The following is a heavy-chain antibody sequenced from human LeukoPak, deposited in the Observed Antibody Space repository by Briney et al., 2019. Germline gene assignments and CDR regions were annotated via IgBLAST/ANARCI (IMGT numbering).Heavy chain of an antibody. J-gene: IGHJ1*01. D-gene: IGHD3-22*01. CDR2: IYYSGST. CDR3: ARRRYSDSTGYLD. V-gene: IGHV4-39*02. Sequence: SETLSLTCTISSGSISSSSYYWGWIRQPPGKGLEWIADIYYSGSTYYNPSLKSRVSISIDTSNNHFSLRQSSVTAADTALYYCARRRYSDSTGYLDWGQGTLVTVSS. CDR1: SGSISSSSYY.